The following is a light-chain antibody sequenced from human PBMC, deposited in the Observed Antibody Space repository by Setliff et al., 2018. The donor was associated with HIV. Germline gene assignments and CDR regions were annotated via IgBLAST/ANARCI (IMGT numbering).Light chain of an antibody. J-gene: IGLJ1*01. CDR2: EVT. Sequence: QSVLAQPASVSGSAGQSITISCTGTSTDVGTYSLVSWYKQHPAKAPKLLIYEVTKRPSGVSNRFSGSTSGNTAYLTISGLQAEDEADYYCCSYAVSSTYVFGSGTKVTVL. V-gene: IGLV2-23*02. CDR1: STDVGTYSL. CDR3: CSYAVSSTYV.